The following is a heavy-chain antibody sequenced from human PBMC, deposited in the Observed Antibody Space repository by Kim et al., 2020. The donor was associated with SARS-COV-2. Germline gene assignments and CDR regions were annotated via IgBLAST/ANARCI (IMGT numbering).Heavy chain of an antibody. D-gene: IGHD3-3*01. Sequence: GESLKISCKGSGYSFTSYWISWVRQMPGKGLEWMGRIDPSDSYTNYSPSFQGHVTISADKSISTAYLQWSSLKASDTAMYYCARHGTFDFGVVITYYGMDVWGQGTTVTVSS. CDR2: IDPSDSYT. CDR3: ARHGTFDFGVVITYYGMDV. CDR1: GYSFTSYW. J-gene: IGHJ6*02. V-gene: IGHV5-10-1*01.